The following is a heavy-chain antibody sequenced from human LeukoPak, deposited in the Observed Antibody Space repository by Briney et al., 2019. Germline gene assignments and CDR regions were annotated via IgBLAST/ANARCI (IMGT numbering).Heavy chain of an antibody. CDR1: GGSISSYY. V-gene: IGHV4-59*08. J-gene: IGHJ2*01. CDR2: IYYSGST. CDR3: ASPGGYSYNNWSFDL. D-gene: IGHD5-18*01. Sequence: SETLSLTCTVSGGSISSYYWSWIRQPPGKGLEWIGYIYYSGSTNYNPSLKSRVTISVDTSKNQFSLKLSSVTAADTAVYYCASPGGYSYNNWSFDLWARATLVTVSS.